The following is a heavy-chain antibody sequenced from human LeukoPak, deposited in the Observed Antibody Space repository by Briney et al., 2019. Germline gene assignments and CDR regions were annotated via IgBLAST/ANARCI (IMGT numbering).Heavy chain of an antibody. J-gene: IGHJ4*02. CDR3: AKALYCGGDCYNF. Sequence: LAGGSLRLSCTTSGFTFSKYGMSWVRQAPGKGLEWVSALSADGYNTHYTGSVKGRFTISRDNSRNTVYLQMNRLRAEDTAIYYCAKALYCGGDCYNFWGQGTLVTVSS. D-gene: IGHD2-21*02. CDR2: LSADGYNT. CDR1: GFTFSKYG. V-gene: IGHV3-23*01.